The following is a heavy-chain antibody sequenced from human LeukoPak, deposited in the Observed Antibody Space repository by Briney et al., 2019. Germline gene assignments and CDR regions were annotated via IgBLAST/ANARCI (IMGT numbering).Heavy chain of an antibody. Sequence: GGSLRLSCAASAFIFSSNGLHWVRQAPGKGLEWVAVMWHDGSNEEYVDSVKGRFTISRDNSKNTMYLQMNSLRAEDTAVYYCASDDFSGTYIGSWGQGTLVTVSS. V-gene: IGHV3-33*01. CDR2: MWHDGSNE. CDR3: ASDDFSGTYIGS. J-gene: IGHJ4*02. D-gene: IGHD1-26*01. CDR1: AFIFSSNG.